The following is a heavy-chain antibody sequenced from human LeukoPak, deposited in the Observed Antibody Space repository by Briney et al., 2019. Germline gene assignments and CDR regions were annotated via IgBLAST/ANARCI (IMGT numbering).Heavy chain of an antibody. CDR1: GFTFSDYY. V-gene: IGHV3-11*01. CDR2: ISSSGSTI. CDR3: ARDFPQPTGFYYYGMDV. Sequence: GGSLRLSCAASGFTFSDYYMSWIRQAPGKGLEWVSYISSSGSTIYYADSVKGRFTIPRDNAKNSLYLQMNSLRAEDTAVYYCARDFPQPTGFYYYGMDVWGQGTTVTVSS. D-gene: IGHD3-9*01. J-gene: IGHJ6*02.